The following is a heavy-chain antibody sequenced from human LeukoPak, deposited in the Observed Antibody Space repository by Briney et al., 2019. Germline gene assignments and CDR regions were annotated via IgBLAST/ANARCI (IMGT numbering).Heavy chain of an antibody. CDR1: GFTFDDYA. CDR3: AKAPYGSGSYAFDY. CDR2: ISWNSGSI. J-gene: IGHJ4*02. Sequence: GGSLRLSCAASGFTFDDYAMHWVRQAPGKGLEWVSGISWNSGSIGYADSVKGRFTISRDNAKNSLYLQMNSLRADDTALYYCAKAPYGSGSYAFDYWGQGTLVTVSS. D-gene: IGHD3-10*01. V-gene: IGHV3-9*01.